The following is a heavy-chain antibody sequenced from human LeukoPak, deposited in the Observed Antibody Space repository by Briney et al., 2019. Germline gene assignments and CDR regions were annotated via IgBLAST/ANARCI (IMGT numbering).Heavy chain of an antibody. Sequence: GGSLRLSCAASGFTVSSNYMSWVRQAPGKGLEWVSVIYSGGSTYDADSVKGRFTISRDNSKNTLYLQMNSLRAEDTAVYYCARTPSAAIVVVITYYFDYWGQGTLVTVSS. V-gene: IGHV3-53*05. CDR1: GFTVSSNY. D-gene: IGHD3-22*01. J-gene: IGHJ4*02. CDR2: IYSGGST. CDR3: ARTPSAAIVVVITYYFDY.